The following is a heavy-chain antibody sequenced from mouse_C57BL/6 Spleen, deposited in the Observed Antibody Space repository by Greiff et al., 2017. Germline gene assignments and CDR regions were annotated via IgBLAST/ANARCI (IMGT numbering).Heavy chain of an antibody. CDR3: ARGDDYFDY. CDR2: INPSSGYT. CDR1: GSTFPSYT. J-gene: IGHJ2*01. V-gene: IGHV1-4*01. Sequence: QVQLQQSGAELSRPGASVKMSCKASGSTFPSYTMHWVKQRPGQGLEWIGYINPSSGYTKYNQKFKDKATLTADKSSSTAYMQLSSLTSEDSAVYYCARGDDYFDYWGQGTTLTVSS. D-gene: IGHD3-3*01.